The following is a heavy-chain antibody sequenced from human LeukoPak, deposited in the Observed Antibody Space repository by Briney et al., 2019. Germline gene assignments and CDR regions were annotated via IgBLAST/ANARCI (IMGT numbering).Heavy chain of an antibody. CDR3: ARGVPDIYYYYGMDV. J-gene: IGHJ6*02. V-gene: IGHV1-8*01. CDR1: GYTFTGYD. Sequence: ASVKVSCKASGYTFTGYDINWVRQATGQGLEWMGWMNPNSGNTGYAQKFQGRVTMTRNTSISTAYMELSSLRSEDTAVYYCARGVPDIYYYYGMDVWGQGTTVTVSS. CDR2: MNPNSGNT.